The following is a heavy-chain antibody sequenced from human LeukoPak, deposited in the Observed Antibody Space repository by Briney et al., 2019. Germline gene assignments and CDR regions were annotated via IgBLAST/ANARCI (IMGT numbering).Heavy chain of an antibody. CDR2: ITSSSTI. CDR3: ASSSGHLDY. D-gene: IGHD6-19*01. Sequence: GGSLRLSCAASGFTFSSYSMNWVRQAPGKGLEWLSYITSSSTIYYADSVKGRFTISRDNAKNSLYLQMNSLRAEDTAVYYCASSSGHLDYWGQGTLVTVSS. CDR1: GFTFSSYS. J-gene: IGHJ4*02. V-gene: IGHV3-48*04.